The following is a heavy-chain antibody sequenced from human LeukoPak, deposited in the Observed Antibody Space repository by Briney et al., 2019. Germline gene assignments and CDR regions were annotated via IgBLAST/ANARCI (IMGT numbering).Heavy chain of an antibody. V-gene: IGHV1-69*13. D-gene: IGHD5-12*01. CDR2: ILPIFGTK. Sequence: SVKLTCNGSGDTFSNFANNRVRQGPGQGHGWMGGILPIFGTKHYAQDFQSKITLSADGSTGTAYMELSRLRSDDTAIYYCLLLGGFSGHDNFNYWGQGTLVTVSS. J-gene: IGHJ4*02. CDR1: GDTFSNFA. CDR3: LLLGGFSGHDNFNY.